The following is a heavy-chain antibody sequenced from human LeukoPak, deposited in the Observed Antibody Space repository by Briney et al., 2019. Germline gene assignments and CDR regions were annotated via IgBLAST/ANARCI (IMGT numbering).Heavy chain of an antibody. J-gene: IGHJ4*02. Sequence: GGSLRLSCAASGFTFRTYSIHWVRQAPGKGLEWVTVVSADGRTQLYSDSVKGRFTVSRDISLNTLHLQMNSLKTEDTAVYYCAREFGHNRWYFDYWGQGALVTVSS. CDR2: VSADGRTQ. CDR3: AREFGHNRWYFDY. V-gene: IGHV3-30*03. CDR1: GFTFRTYS. D-gene: IGHD5-24*01.